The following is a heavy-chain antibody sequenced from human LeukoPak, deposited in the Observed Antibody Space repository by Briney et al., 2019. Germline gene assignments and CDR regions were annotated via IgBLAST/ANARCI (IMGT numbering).Heavy chain of an antibody. CDR2: ISGSGGST. CDR3: AKDPNGSLRRYFDWQLPGY. D-gene: IGHD3-9*01. CDR1: GFTFSSYA. V-gene: IGHV3-23*01. J-gene: IGHJ4*02. Sequence: GGSLRLSCAASGFTFSSYAMSWVRQAPGKGLEWVSAISGSGGSTYYADSVKGRFTISRDNSKNTLYLQMNSLRAEDTAVYYGAKDPNGSLRRYFDWQLPGYWGQGTLVTVSS.